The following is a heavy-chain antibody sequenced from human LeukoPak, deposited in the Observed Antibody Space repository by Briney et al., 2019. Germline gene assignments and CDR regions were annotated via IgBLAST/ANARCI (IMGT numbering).Heavy chain of an antibody. D-gene: IGHD6-19*01. CDR3: AGWLGNGFDM. CDR1: GYTFTDYY. Sequence: WASVKVSCKASGYTFTDYYIHWVRQAPGQGLEWMTYIGPKSADTHYAQKFQGRVTMTLDTSISTAYMELKWLTADDTAVYYCAGWLGNGFDMWGQGTMVTVSS. CDR2: IGPKSADT. V-gene: IGHV1-2*02. J-gene: IGHJ3*02.